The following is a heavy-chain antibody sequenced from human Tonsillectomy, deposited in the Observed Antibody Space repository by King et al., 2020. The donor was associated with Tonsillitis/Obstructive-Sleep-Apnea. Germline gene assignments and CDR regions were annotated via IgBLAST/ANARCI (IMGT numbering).Heavy chain of an antibody. J-gene: IGHJ4*02. V-gene: IGHV3-7*03. CDR2: INQDGSEK. CDR1: GFTFSSYW. D-gene: IGHD3-22*01. CDR3: SGGYYWAFDY. Sequence: VQLVESGGGLVQPGGSLRLSCADSGFTFSSYWIAWVRQAPGKGLEWVANINQDGSEKYYVDSVKGRFTISRDNAKNSFYLQMNSLRAEDTAVYYCSGGYYWAFDYWGQGTLVTVSS.